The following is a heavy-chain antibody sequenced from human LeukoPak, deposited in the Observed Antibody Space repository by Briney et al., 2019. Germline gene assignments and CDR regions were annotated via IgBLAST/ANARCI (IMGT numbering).Heavy chain of an antibody. CDR1: GFTFSSYS. J-gene: IGHJ4*02. V-gene: IGHV3-21*04. D-gene: IGHD3-9*01. Sequence: GGSLRLSCAASGFTFSSYSMNWVRQAPGKGLEWVSSISSSSSYIYYADSVKGRFTISRDNSKNTLYLQMNSLRAEDTAVYYCAKGGILTGYNYWGQGTLVTVSS. CDR2: ISSSSSYI. CDR3: AKGGILTGYNY.